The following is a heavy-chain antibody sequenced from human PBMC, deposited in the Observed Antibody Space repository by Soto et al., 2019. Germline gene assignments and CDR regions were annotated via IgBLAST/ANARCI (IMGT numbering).Heavy chain of an antibody. CDR3: AKHAVAATRTTSAFAEFQH. CDR1: GYSFTNYW. CDR2: IYPGDSDI. Sequence: ESLKISCKGSGYSFTNYWIGWVRQMPGKGLEWMGIIYPGDSDIRYSPSFQGQVTISADKSISTAYLQWSSLKASDTATYYCAKHAVAATRTTSAFAEFQHWGQGTLVTVSS. J-gene: IGHJ1*01. D-gene: IGHD2-15*01. V-gene: IGHV5-51*01.